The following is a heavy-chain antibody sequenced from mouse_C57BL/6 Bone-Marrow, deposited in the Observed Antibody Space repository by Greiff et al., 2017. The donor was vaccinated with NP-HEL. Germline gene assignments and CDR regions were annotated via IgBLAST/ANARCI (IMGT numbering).Heavy chain of an antibody. CDR2: IDPSDSYT. CDR1: GYTFTSYW. Sequence: QVHVKQSGAELVRPGTSVKLSCKASGYTFTSYWMHWVKQRPGQGLEWIGVIDPSDSYTNYNQKFKGKATLTVDTSSSTAYMQLSSLTSEDSAVYYCARHYYGSSLYWYFDVWGTGTTVTVSS. D-gene: IGHD1-1*01. J-gene: IGHJ1*03. CDR3: ARHYYGSSLYWYFDV. V-gene: IGHV1-59*01.